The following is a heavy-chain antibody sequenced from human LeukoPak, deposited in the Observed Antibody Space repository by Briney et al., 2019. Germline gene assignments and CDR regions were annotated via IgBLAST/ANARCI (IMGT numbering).Heavy chain of an antibody. CDR3: ARDGGIGSGYYAGS. CDR1: GYTFTSYG. CDR2: INPDNGNR. D-gene: IGHD3-22*01. J-gene: IGHJ3*01. Sequence: ASVKVSCKASGYTFTSYGISWVRQAPGQGLEWMGWINPDNGNRNYAQKLQGRVTMTTETSTSTAYMELRSLRFNDTAVYYCARDGGIGSGYYAGSWGQGTMVTVSS. V-gene: IGHV1-18*01.